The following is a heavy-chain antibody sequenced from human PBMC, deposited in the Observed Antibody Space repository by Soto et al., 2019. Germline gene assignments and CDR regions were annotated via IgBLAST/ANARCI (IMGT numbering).Heavy chain of an antibody. Sequence: QVQLGESGGGVVQPGRSLRLSCAASGFTFSSYAMHWVRQAPGKGLEWVAVISYDGSNKYYADSVKGRFTISRDNSKNTLYLQMNSLRAEDTAVYYCARGLGGSGSYYNEGFDYWGQGTLVTVSS. V-gene: IGHV3-30-3*01. CDR3: ARGLGGSGSYYNEGFDY. CDR2: ISYDGSNK. J-gene: IGHJ4*02. D-gene: IGHD3-10*01. CDR1: GFTFSSYA.